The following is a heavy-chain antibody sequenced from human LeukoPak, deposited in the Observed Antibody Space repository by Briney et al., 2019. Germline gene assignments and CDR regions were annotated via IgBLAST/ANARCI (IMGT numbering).Heavy chain of an antibody. CDR1: GFTVSTNY. J-gene: IGHJ4*02. CDR3: ARDVIYASEIYSCGDC. Sequence: GGSLRLSCAASGFTVSTNYVSWVRQAPGKGLEWVSVIYRGGGTAYADSVKDRFTISRDNSRNTVYLQMNSLRAEDTAVYYCARDVIYASEIYSCGDCLGQGTLVTVSS. V-gene: IGHV3-66*01. D-gene: IGHD3-16*01. CDR2: IYRGGGT.